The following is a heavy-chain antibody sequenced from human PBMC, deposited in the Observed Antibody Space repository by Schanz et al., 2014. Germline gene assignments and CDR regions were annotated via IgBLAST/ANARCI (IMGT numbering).Heavy chain of an antibody. D-gene: IGHD5-12*01. Sequence: QVQLVQSGAEVKKPGASVKVSCKASGYTFTRYYIHWVRQAPGQGLEWMGIINPSGGSTTYAQKSQGRVPVTSDTSASTVYMQLSSLRTEDTAVSSCARAAYGGYTSTPPRYWGQGTLVTVSS. CDR2: INPSGGST. CDR3: ARAAYGGYTSTPPRY. V-gene: IGHV1-46*01. CDR1: GYTFTRYY. J-gene: IGHJ4*02.